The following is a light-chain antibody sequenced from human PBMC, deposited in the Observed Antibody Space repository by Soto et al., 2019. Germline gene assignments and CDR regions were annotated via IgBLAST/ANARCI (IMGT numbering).Light chain of an antibody. V-gene: IGLV2-14*01. CDR3: FSYTSSSTYD. J-gene: IGLJ1*01. CDR1: SSDVGGYND. Sequence: QSVLTQPASVSGSPGQSITISCTGTSSDVGGYNDVSWYQQHPGKAPKLMIYDVSNRPSGVSNRFSGSKSGNTASLTISGLQAEDEADYYCFSYTSSSTYDFGTGTKVTVL. CDR2: DVS.